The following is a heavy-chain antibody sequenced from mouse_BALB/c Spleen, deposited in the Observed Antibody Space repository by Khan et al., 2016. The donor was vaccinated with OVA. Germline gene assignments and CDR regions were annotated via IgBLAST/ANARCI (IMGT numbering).Heavy chain of an antibody. J-gene: IGHJ3*01. CDR1: GYTFTTYW. CDR3: ARERSTMITWFAY. D-gene: IGHD2-4*01. V-gene: IGHV1-7*01. Sequence: QVQLQQSGAELAKHGASVRMSCKASGYTFTTYWMHWVKQRPGQGLEWIGYINPITGYTEYNQRFKDKATLTADKSSSTAYMQLNSLTSEDSAVXYCARERSTMITWFAYWCQGTLVTVSA. CDR2: INPITGYT.